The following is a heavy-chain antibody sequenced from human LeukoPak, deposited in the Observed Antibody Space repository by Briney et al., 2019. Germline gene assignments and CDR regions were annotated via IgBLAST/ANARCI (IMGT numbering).Heavy chain of an antibody. D-gene: IGHD6-13*01. CDR2: INTNTGNP. J-gene: IGHJ4*02. Sequence: GASVKVSCKASGYTFTSYAMNWVRQAPGQGLEWMGWINTNTGNPTYAQGFTGRFVFSLDTSVSTAYLQISSLKAEDTAVYYCARDQTTPTRIAAAGTQDYWGQGTLVTVSS. CDR3: ARDQTTPTRIAAAGTQDY. CDR1: GYTFTSYA. V-gene: IGHV7-4-1*02.